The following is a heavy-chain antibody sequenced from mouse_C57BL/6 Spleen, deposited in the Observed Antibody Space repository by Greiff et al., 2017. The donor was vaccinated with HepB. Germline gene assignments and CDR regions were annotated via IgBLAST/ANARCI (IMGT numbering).Heavy chain of an antibody. Sequence: EVKVVESGGDLVKPGGSLKLSCAASGFTFSSYGMSWVRQTPDKRLEWVATISSGGSYTYYTDSVKGRFTISGDNAKNTLYLQISSLKSEDTAMYYGARQSSSDEGDGFAYWGQGTLVTVSS. J-gene: IGHJ3*01. V-gene: IGHV5-6*01. CDR3: ARQSSSDEGDGFAY. CDR2: ISSGGSYT. D-gene: IGHD3-3*01. CDR1: GFTFSSYG.